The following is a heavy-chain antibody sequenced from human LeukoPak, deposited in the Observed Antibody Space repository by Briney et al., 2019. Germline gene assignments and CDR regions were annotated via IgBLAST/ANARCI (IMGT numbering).Heavy chain of an antibody. J-gene: IGHJ4*02. CDR1: GFTFSSYS. D-gene: IGHD1-26*01. CDR2: ISSSSYI. V-gene: IGHV3-21*01. CDR3: ARDNLVVGALD. Sequence: GGSLRLSCAASGFTFSSYSMNWVRQAPGKGLEWVSSISSSSYIYYSDPVKGRFTISRDNAKNSLYLQMNSLRAEDTAVYYCARDNLVVGALDWGQGTLVTVSS.